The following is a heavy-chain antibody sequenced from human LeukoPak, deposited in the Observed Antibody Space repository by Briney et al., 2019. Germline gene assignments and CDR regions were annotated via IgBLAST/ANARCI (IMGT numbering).Heavy chain of an antibody. J-gene: IGHJ5*02. CDR2: TSSDGRIT. D-gene: IGHD6-6*01. CDR1: EFIFSSYE. CDR3: AKDPYSSSSFNWFDP. V-gene: IGHV3-30*04. Sequence: GGSLRLSCVASEFIFSSYEMHWVRQAPGKGLEWMAVTSSDGRITYYADSVKGRFTISRDNSKNTLYLQMNSLRAEDTAVYYCAKDPYSSSSFNWFDPWGQGTLVTVSS.